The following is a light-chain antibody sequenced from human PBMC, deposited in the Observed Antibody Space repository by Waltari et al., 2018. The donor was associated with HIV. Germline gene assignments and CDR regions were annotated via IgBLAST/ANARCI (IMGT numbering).Light chain of an antibody. Sequence: QSVLTQPPSASGTPGQRVTISCSGSSSTIGSNTVNWYQQLPGTAPKLLIYSNNQRASGVPDRFSGSKSGTSASLAISGLQSEDEADYYCAAWDGSLNGHVVFGGGTKLTVL. V-gene: IGLV1-44*01. J-gene: IGLJ2*01. CDR3: AAWDGSLNGHVV. CDR2: SNN. CDR1: SSTIGSNT.